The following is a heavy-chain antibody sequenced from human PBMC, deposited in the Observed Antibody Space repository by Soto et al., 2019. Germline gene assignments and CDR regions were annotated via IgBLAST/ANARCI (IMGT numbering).Heavy chain of an antibody. D-gene: IGHD5-18*01. V-gene: IGHV4-39*01. CDR1: GGSISSATYY. J-gene: IGHJ6*03. CDR3: ASMVTVPLYNYYYMDV. CDR2: IYYGGST. Sequence: QLQLQESGPGLVKPSETLSLTCTVSGGSISSATYYWGWIRQPPGKGLEWIGSIYYGGSTYYNPSLKSPVTISVDTSNNQFSLKLTSVTAADTAVYYCASMVTVPLYNYYYMDVWGRGTTVTVSS.